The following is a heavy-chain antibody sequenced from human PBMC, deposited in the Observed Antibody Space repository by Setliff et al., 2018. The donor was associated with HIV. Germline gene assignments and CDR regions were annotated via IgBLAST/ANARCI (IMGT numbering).Heavy chain of an antibody. Sequence: PSETLSLTCTVSGGSISSGSYYCTWIRQPPGAGLEWIGYIFNSGTTNYNPSLKGRVTISLDTSKNQFSLKLNSVTAADTAVYYCARAPRTSGVVGYYYYYGMDVWGQGTTVTVS. CDR2: IFNSGTT. D-gene: IGHD2-21*01. V-gene: IGHV4-61*01. J-gene: IGHJ6*02. CDR1: GGSISSGSYY. CDR3: ARAPRTSGVVGYYYYYGMDV.